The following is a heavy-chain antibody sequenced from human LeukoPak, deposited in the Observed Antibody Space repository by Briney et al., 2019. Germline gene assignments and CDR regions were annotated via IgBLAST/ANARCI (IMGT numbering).Heavy chain of an antibody. CDR1: GFTFDDYG. CDR3: ARDRARRFDT. CDR2: IHWHGGST. Sequence: RPGGSLRLSCAASGFTFDDYGLSWVRQAPGKGLEGVSGIHWHGGSTGYAESVKGRFTISRDNAKHSLYLAMNSLIAEAAALYNCARDRARRFDTWGQGTLVTVSS. J-gene: IGHJ5*02. V-gene: IGHV3-20*01.